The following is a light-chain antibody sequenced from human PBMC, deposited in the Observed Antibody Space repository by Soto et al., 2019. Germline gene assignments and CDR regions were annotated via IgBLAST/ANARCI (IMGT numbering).Light chain of an antibody. CDR3: CSYAGTYTMV. V-gene: IGLV2-11*01. CDR1: SSDVGAYKY. J-gene: IGLJ2*01. CDR2: DVS. Sequence: QSALTQPRSVSGSPGQSVTISCTGTSSDVGAYKYFSWYQQHPGKDPKLMISDVSKRPLGVPDRFSGSKSGNTASLTISGLQTEDEADYYCCSYAGTYTMVFGGGTKLTVL.